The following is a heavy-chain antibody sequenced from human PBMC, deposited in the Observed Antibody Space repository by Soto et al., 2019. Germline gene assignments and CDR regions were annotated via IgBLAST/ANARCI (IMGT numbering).Heavy chain of an antibody. CDR1: GGTFSSNS. V-gene: IGHV1-69*06. CDR2: IIPPFGTT. Sequence: SVKVSCKASGGTFSSNSINWVRQAPGQGLEWMGSIIPPFGTTDYAQKFQGRVTISADKFTNTAYMELSGLRSEDTAVYFCARAVLSSSRPSYYEYGMDVWGQGTTVTVSS. D-gene: IGHD3-16*01. CDR3: ARAVLSSSRPSYYEYGMDV. J-gene: IGHJ6*02.